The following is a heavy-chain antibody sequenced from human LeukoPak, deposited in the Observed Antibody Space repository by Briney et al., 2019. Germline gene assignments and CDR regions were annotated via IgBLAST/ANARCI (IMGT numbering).Heavy chain of an antibody. CDR2: IYHSGST. J-gene: IGHJ6*04. Sequence: SQTLSLTCAVSGGSISSGGYSWSWIRQPPGKCLEWIGYIYHSGSTYYNPSLKSRVTISVDRSKNQFSLKLSSVTAADTAVYYCARVKLVSRWFGETQYGMDVWGKGTTVTVSS. CDR3: ARVKLVSRWFGETQYGMDV. V-gene: IGHV4-30-2*01. CDR1: GGSISSGGYS. D-gene: IGHD3-10*01.